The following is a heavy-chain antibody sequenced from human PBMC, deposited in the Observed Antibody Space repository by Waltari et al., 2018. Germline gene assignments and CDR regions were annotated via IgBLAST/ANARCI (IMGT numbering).Heavy chain of an antibody. CDR2: ISSSSSTI. J-gene: IGHJ3*02. V-gene: IGHV3-48*01. CDR1: GFTFSSYS. D-gene: IGHD6-19*01. Sequence: EVQLVESGGGLVQPGGSLSLSCAASGFTFSSYSMKWVRQAPGKGLDWVSYISSSSSTIYYADSVKGRFTISRDNAKNSLYLQMNSLRAEDTAVYYCAREEAVAGTSDAFDIWGQGTMVTVSS. CDR3: AREEAVAGTSDAFDI.